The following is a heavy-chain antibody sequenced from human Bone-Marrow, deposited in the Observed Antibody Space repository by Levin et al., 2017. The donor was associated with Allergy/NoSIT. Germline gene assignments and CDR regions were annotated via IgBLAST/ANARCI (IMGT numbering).Heavy chain of an antibody. CDR2: FHPADSET. CDR1: GYTFTNYW. D-gene: IGHD2-15*01. J-gene: IGHJ6*02. CDR3: ARHGGFCSGGNCYGGNYYYDMDV. Sequence: GGSLRLSCKGSGYTFTNYWIAWVRQIPGKGLEWMGSFHPADSETKNNPSFQGQVTISADTSITPAYFQWGSLKASATAIYYCARHGGFCSGGNCYGGNYYYDMDVWGQGTTVTVSS. V-gene: IGHV5-51*01.